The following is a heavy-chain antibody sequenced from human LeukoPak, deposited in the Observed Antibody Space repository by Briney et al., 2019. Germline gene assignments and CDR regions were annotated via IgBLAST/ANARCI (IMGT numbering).Heavy chain of an antibody. CDR2: IRYEGSNK. CDR1: GFTFSSYG. Sequence: PGRSLRLSCAASGFTFSSYGMHWVRQAPGKGLEWVAVIRYEGSNKYYADSVKGRFTISRDNSKNTFYLQMNSLRAEDTAVYYCARDELGYCSSTSCYPFDYWGQGTLVTVSS. V-gene: IGHV3-33*01. J-gene: IGHJ4*02. D-gene: IGHD2-2*01. CDR3: ARDELGYCSSTSCYPFDY.